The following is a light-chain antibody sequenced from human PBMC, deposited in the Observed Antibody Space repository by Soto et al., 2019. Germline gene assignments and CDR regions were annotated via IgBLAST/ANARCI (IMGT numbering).Light chain of an antibody. CDR3: QKYNSAPRIFT. Sequence: DIQMTQSPSSLSASVGDRVTITCRASQGISNYLAWYQQKPGKVPKLLIYAASTLQSGVPSRFSGSGSGTDFTLTISSLQPEDVATYYWQKYNSAPRIFTFGPGTKVDIK. J-gene: IGKJ3*01. CDR1: QGISNY. V-gene: IGKV1-27*01. CDR2: AAS.